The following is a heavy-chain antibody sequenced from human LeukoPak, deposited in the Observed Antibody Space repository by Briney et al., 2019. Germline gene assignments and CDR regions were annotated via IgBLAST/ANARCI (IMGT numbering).Heavy chain of an antibody. CDR3: ARYYYDSSGYSKFDY. Sequence: TGGSLRLSCAASGFTFSSYGMHWVRQAPGKGLEWVAVISYDGSNKYYADSLKGRFTISRDNAKNSLYLQMNSLRAEDTAVYYCARYYYDSSGYSKFDYWGQGTLVTVSS. V-gene: IGHV3-30*03. D-gene: IGHD3-22*01. CDR2: ISYDGSNK. CDR1: GFTFSSYG. J-gene: IGHJ4*02.